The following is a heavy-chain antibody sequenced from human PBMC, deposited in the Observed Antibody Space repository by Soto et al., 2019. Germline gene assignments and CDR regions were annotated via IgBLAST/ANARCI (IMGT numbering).Heavy chain of an antibody. Sequence: GGSLSLSCAVSGFTFSSHAMSWVRQAPGKGLEWVSAISGSGDSTYYADSVKGRFTISRDNSKNTLYLQMNSLRAEDTAVYYCAKDNGDYGPWDYWGQGTLVTVSS. CDR1: GFTFSSHA. V-gene: IGHV3-23*01. CDR2: ISGSGDST. D-gene: IGHD4-17*01. CDR3: AKDNGDYGPWDY. J-gene: IGHJ4*02.